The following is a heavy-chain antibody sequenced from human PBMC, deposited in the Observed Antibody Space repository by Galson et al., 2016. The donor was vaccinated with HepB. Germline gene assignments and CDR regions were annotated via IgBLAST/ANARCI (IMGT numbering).Heavy chain of an antibody. CDR2: SKWYN. V-gene: IGHV6-1*01. CDR3: ARGGSGWINWFDP. D-gene: IGHD6-19*01. Sequence: SKWYNDYAVSVKSRITINPDTSKNQFSLQLNSVTPEDTAVYYCARGGSGWINWFDPWGQGTLVTVSS. J-gene: IGHJ5*02.